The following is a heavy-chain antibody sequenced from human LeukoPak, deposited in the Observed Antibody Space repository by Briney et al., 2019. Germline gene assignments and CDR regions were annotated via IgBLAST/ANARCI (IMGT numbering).Heavy chain of an antibody. V-gene: IGHV3-30*04. D-gene: IGHD3-10*01. J-gene: IGHJ5*02. CDR3: ARDHLVRGVIVGANWFDP. CDR1: GFTFSSYA. CDR2: ISYDGSNK. Sequence: GGSLRLSCAASGFTFSSYAMHWVRQAPGKGLEWVAVISYDGSNKYYADSVKGRFTISRDNSKNTLYLQMNSLRAEGTAVYYCARDHLVRGVIVGANWFDPWGQGTLVTVSS.